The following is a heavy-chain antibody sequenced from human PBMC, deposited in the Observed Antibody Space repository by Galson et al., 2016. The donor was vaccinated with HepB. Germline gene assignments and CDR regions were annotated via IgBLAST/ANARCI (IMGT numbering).Heavy chain of an antibody. D-gene: IGHD3-16*01. V-gene: IGHV3-53*01. J-gene: IGHJ5*02. CDR1: GFTVSSNY. CDR3: ARDLFLGGPVRDP. CDR2: IHSGGGA. Sequence: SPRLSCAASGFTVSSNYMNWVRQPPGKGLEWVSFIHSGGGAYYTHSVKGRFTISTDNSKNTLYLQMNSLRAEDTAVYYRARDLFLGGPVRDPWGQGTLVIVSS.